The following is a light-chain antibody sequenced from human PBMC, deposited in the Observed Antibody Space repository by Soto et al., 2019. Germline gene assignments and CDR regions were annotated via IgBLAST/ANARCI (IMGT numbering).Light chain of an antibody. J-gene: IGKJ1*01. CDR2: VAS. CDR1: QSVSSTY. CDR3: QQYGSSPRT. Sequence: EIVLTQSPGTLSLSPGERATLSCRASQSVSSTYLAWYQQRPGQAPRLLIYVASSRATGIPDRFIGSGSETDFTLTISRLEPEDFAVYYCQQYGSSPRTFGQGTKVEIK. V-gene: IGKV3-20*01.